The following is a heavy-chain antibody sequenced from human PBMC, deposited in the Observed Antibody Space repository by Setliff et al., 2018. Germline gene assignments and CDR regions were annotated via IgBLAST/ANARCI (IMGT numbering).Heavy chain of an antibody. CDR3: ARDHSGWYGGAFDI. CDR1: GFSLSTTGVG. D-gene: IGHD6-19*01. CDR2: IYWDDDK. Sequence: SGPTLVNPTQTLTLTCTFSGFSLSTTGVGVGWIRQPPGKALEWLALIYWDDDKRYSPSLKSRLTITKDTSKSQVVLTMTNMDPVDTATYYCARDHSGWYGGAFDIWGQGTMVTVSS. J-gene: IGHJ3*02. V-gene: IGHV2-5*02.